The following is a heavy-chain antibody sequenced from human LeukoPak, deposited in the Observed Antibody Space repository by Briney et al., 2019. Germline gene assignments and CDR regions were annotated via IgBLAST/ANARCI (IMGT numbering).Heavy chain of an antibody. CDR2: ISSSSSYI. CDR3: ARNLRSSNWFDP. J-gene: IGHJ5*02. D-gene: IGHD3-3*01. CDR1: GFTFSSYS. V-gene: IGHV3-21*01. Sequence: GGSLRLSCAASGFTFSSYSMNWVRRAPGKGLEWVSSISSSSSYIYYADSVKGRFTISRDNAKNSLYLQMNSLRAEDTAVYYCARNLRSSNWFDPWGQGTLVTVSS.